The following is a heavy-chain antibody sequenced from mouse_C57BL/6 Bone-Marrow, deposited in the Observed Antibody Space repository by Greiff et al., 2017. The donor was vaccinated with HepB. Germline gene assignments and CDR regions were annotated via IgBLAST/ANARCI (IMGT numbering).Heavy chain of an antibody. J-gene: IGHJ2*01. D-gene: IGHD1-1*01. V-gene: IGHV5-16*01. CDR2: INYDGSST. Sequence: EVQLVASEGGLVQPGSSMKLSCTASGFTFSDYYMAWVRQVPEKGLEWVANINYDGSSTYYLDSLKSRFIISRDNAKNILYLQMSSLKSEDTATYYCARGDYGRSYPYFHYWGQGTTLTVSS. CDR3: ARGDYGRSYPYFHY. CDR1: GFTFSDYY.